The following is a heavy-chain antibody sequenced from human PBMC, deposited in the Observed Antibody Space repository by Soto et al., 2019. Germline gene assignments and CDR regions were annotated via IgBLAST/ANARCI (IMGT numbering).Heavy chain of an antibody. CDR3: AGELLDEKLTYNICYYYYYMDV. J-gene: IGHJ6*03. CDR2: ISAYNGNT. CDR1: RLALESRS. D-gene: IGHD1-1*01. V-gene: IGHV1-18*01. Sequence: DSRLALESRSLCWVRQDNRQGLEWMGWISAYNGNTNYAQKLQGRVTMTTDTSTSTAYMELRSLRSDDKAVYYCAGELLDEKLTYNICYYYYYMDVWGKGTTVTVTS.